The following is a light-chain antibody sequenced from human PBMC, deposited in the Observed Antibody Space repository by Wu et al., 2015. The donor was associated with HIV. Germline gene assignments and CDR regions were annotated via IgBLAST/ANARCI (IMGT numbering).Light chain of an antibody. J-gene: IGKJ2*01. Sequence: IVMTQSPATLSVSPGERATLSCRASQSVSSNLAWYQQKPGQAPKIIIYSASTRATGIPARFSGSGSGTEFTLTISSLQSEDFAIYYCQQRSNWPYTFGQGTRLEIK. CDR3: QQRSNWPYT. V-gene: IGKV3-15*01. CDR1: QSVSSN. CDR2: SAS.